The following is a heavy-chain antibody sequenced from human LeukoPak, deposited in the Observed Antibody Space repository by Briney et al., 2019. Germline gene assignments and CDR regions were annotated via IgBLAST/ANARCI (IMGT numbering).Heavy chain of an antibody. CDR3: ARSYPVADPRFDP. V-gene: IGHV1-18*01. D-gene: IGHD6-19*01. J-gene: IGHJ5*02. Sequence: ASVKVSCKASGYTFTSYGINWVRQAPGQGLEWMGWISVYNGNTNYAQKVQGRVTMTTDTSTSTAYMELRSLRSDDTAVYFCARSYPVADPRFDPWGQGTLVTVSS. CDR2: ISVYNGNT. CDR1: GYTFTSYG.